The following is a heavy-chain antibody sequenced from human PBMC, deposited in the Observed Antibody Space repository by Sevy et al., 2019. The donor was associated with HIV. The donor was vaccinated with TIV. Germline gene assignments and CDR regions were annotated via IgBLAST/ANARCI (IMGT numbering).Heavy chain of an antibody. CDR1: GFTFGDYA. V-gene: IGHV3-49*03. Sequence: GGSLRLSCTASGFTFGDYAMSWFRQAPGKGLEWVGFIRSKAYGGTTEYAASVKGRFTISRDDSKSIAYLQMNSLKTEDTAVYYYTRGPPLWFGELFPDYWGQGTLVTVSS. J-gene: IGHJ4*02. CDR2: IRSKAYGGTT. D-gene: IGHD3-10*01. CDR3: TRGPPLWFGELFPDY.